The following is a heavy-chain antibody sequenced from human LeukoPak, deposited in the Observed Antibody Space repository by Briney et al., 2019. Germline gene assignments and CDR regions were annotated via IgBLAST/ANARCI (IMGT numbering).Heavy chain of an antibody. Sequence: ASVKVSCKASGYTFTGYYMHWVRQAPGQGLEWMGWINPNSGGTNYAQKFQGRVTMTRDTSISTAYMELSRLRSDDTAVYYCARGLGGIVVVVAATQASDYWGQGTLVTVSS. CDR2: INPNSGGT. J-gene: IGHJ4*02. CDR1: GYTFTGYY. CDR3: ARGLGGIVVVVAATQASDY. D-gene: IGHD2-15*01. V-gene: IGHV1-2*02.